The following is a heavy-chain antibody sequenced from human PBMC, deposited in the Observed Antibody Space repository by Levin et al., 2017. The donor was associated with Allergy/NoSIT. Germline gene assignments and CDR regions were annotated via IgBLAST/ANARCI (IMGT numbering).Heavy chain of an antibody. CDR3: AKDLGVTMVRGVMDY. CDR2: ISGSGGST. J-gene: IGHJ4*02. Sequence: GGSLRLSCAASGFTFSSYAMSWVRQAPGKGLEWVSAISGSGGSTYYADSVKGRFTISRDNSKNTLYLQMNSLRAEDTAVYYCAKDLGVTMVRGVMDYWGQGTLVTVSS. V-gene: IGHV3-23*01. CDR1: GFTFSSYA. D-gene: IGHD3-10*01.